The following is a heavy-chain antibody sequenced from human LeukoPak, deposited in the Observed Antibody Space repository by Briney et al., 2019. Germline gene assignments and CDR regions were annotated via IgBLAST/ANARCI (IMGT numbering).Heavy chain of an antibody. J-gene: IGHJ5*02. CDR3: ARVNTAEFNWFDP. D-gene: IGHD5-18*01. CDR1: GGSISSGGYS. Sequence: PSETLPLTCAVSGGSISSGGYSWSWIRQPPGKGLEWIGYIYHSGSTYYNPSLKSRVTISVDRSKNQFSLKLSSVTAADTAVYYCARVNTAEFNWFDPWDQGTLVTVSS. V-gene: IGHV4-30-2*01. CDR2: IYHSGST.